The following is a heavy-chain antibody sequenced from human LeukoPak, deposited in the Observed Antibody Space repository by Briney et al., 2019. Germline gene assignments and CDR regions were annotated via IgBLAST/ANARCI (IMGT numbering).Heavy chain of an antibody. CDR3: ARADYGDYDTYYFDY. V-gene: IGHV4-34*01. CDR2: INHSGST. J-gene: IGHJ4*02. D-gene: IGHD4-17*01. Sequence: IGEINHSGSTNYNPSLKSRVTISVDTSKNQFSLKLSSVTAADTAVYYCARADYGDYDTYYFDYWGQGTLVTVSS.